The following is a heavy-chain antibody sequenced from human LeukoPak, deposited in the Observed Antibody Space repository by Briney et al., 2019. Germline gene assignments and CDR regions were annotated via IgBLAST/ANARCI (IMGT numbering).Heavy chain of an antibody. J-gene: IGHJ4*02. D-gene: IGHD3-22*01. CDR2: ISSSSSTI. V-gene: IGHV3-48*01. Sequence: GGTLRLSCAASGFTFSSYSMNWVRQAPGKGLEWVSYISSSSSTIYYADSVKGRFTISRDNAKNSLSLQMNSLRAEDTAVYYCARVLHKRNYDSSGYYGYWGQGTLVTVSS. CDR3: ARVLHKRNYDSSGYYGY. CDR1: GFTFSSYS.